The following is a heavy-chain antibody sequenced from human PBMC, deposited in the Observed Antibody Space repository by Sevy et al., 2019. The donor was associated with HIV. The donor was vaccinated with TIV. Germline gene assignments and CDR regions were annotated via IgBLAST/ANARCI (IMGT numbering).Heavy chain of an antibody. CDR1: VDSISSGSYY. V-gene: IGHV4-39*01. D-gene: IGHD1-1*01. J-gene: IGHJ4*02. Sequence: SETLSLTCTVSVDSISSGSYYWGWIRQPPGKGLEWIGNIYYGGDTYYNPSLKSRVTISVDTSKNQFSLKMRSVTAADTAVYYCARLGRNEGYFDYWGQGTLVTVSS. CDR3: ARLGRNEGYFDY. CDR2: IYYGGDT.